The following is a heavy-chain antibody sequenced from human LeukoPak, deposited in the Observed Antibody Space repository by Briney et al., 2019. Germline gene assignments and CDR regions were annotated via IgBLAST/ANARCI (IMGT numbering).Heavy chain of an antibody. CDR1: GGSFSGYY. V-gene: IGHV4-34*01. J-gene: IGHJ5*02. CDR3: ARKLHYGSGTIYYRSWFDP. CDR2: INHSGST. Sequence: KSSETLSLTCAVYGGSFSGYYWSWIRQPPGKGLEWIGEINHSGSTNYNPSLKSRVTISVDTSKNQFSLKLSSVTAADTAVYYCARKLHYGSGTIYYRSWFDPWGQGTLVTVSS. D-gene: IGHD3-10*01.